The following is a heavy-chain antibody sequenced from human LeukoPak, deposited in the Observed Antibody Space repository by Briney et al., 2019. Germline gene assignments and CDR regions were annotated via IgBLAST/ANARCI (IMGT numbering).Heavy chain of an antibody. V-gene: IGHV5-51*01. CDR1: GYTFISYW. CDR3: ARGKGGHFFGLDV. D-gene: IGHD2-15*01. J-gene: IGHJ6*02. Sequence: GESLKISCKGSGYTFISYWIGWVRQMPGKGLEWMGIIYPGDSDTRYSPSFQGQVTISADKSISTAYLHWNNLQASDTAMYYCARGKGGHFFGLDVWGQGTTVTVSS. CDR2: IYPGDSDT.